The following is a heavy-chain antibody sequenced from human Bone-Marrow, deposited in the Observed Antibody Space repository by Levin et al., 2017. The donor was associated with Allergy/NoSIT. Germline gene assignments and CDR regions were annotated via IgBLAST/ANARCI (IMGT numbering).Heavy chain of an antibody. J-gene: IGHJ6*02. CDR3: AGGARFLEWLLYILRPSIRDYYYYYGMDV. CDR1: GGSFSGYY. V-gene: IGHV4-34*01. Sequence: SQTLSLTCAVYGGSFSGYYWSWIRQPPGKGLEWIGEINHSGSTNYNPSLKSRVTISVDTSKNQFSLKLSSVTAADTAVYYCAGGARFLEWLLYILRPSIRDYYYYYGMDVWGQGTTVTVSS. CDR2: INHSGST. D-gene: IGHD3-3*01.